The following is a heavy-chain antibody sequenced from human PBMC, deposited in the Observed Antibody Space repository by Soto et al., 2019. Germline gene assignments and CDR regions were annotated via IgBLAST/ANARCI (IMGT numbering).Heavy chain of an antibody. J-gene: IGHJ6*03. V-gene: IGHV1-69*08. Sequence: QVQLVQSGAEVKKPGSSVKVSCKASGGTFSSYTISWVRQAPGQGLEWMGRIIPILGIANYAQKFQGRVTITADKATSTAYMELSSLRSEDTAVYYCARDGEYCSSTSCSPYYYMDVWGKGTTVTVSS. D-gene: IGHD2-2*01. CDR3: ARDGEYCSSTSCSPYYYMDV. CDR2: IIPILGIA. CDR1: GGTFSSYT.